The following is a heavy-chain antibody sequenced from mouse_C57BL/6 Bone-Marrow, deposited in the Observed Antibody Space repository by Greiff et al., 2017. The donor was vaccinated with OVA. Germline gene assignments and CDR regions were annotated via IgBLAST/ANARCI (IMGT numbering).Heavy chain of an antibody. Sequence: QVHVKQPGAELVKPGASVKLSCKASGYTFTSYWMHWVKQRPGQGLEWIGMIHPNSGSTNYNEKFKSKATLTVDKSSSTAYMQLSSLTSEDSAVYYCARLSAWFAYWGQGTLVTVSA. CDR2: IHPNSGST. CDR1: GYTFTSYW. J-gene: IGHJ3*01. CDR3: ARLSAWFAY. V-gene: IGHV1-64*01.